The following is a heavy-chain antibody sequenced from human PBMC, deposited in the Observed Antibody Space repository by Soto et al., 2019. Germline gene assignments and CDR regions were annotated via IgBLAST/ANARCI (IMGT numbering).Heavy chain of an antibody. CDR2: IIPILGIA. J-gene: IGHJ4*02. CDR1: GGTFSSYT. CDR3: AMEYCSSTSCYRDY. D-gene: IGHD2-2*02. V-gene: IGHV1-69*02. Sequence: QVQLVQSGAEVKKPGSSVKVSCKASGGTFSSYTISWVRQAPGQGIEWMGRIIPILGIANYAQKFQGRVTITADKSTSTAYLELSSLRSEDRAVYYCAMEYCSSTSCYRDYWGQGTLVTVSS.